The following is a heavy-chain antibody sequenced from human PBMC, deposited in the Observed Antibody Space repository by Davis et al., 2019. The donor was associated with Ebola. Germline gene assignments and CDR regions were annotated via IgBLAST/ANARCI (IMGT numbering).Heavy chain of an antibody. CDR2: IYSGGST. Sequence: GEFLKISCAASGFTVSSNYMSWVRQAPGKGLEWVSTIYSGGSTYYADSVKGRFTISRDNSKNTLYLQMNSLRAEDTAVYYCAKGTVQGSFDYWGQGTLVTVSS. CDR1: GFTVSSNY. D-gene: IGHD3-10*01. CDR3: AKGTVQGSFDY. V-gene: IGHV3-53*01. J-gene: IGHJ4*02.